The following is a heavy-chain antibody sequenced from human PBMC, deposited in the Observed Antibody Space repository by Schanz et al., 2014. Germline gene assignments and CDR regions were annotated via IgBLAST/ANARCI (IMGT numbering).Heavy chain of an antibody. CDR3: AKRNHDMQSLPLDY. CDR1: GFTFSTYA. J-gene: IGHJ4*02. Sequence: EVQLLESGGALVQPGGSLRLSCSASGFTFSTYAMSWVRQAPGKGLEWVSAINGNGGITYYADPVKGRFTISRDNSKNTLYLQMKSLSAEDTAVYYCAKRNHDMQSLPLDYWGQGTLVIVSS. D-gene: IGHD3-9*01. CDR2: INGNGGIT. V-gene: IGHV3-23*01.